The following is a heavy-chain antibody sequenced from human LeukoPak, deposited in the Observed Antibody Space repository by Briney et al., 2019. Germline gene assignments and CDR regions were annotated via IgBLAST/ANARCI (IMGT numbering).Heavy chain of an antibody. V-gene: IGHV3-23*01. CDR3: ARDPSGWFSRAFDY. CDR1: GFTFSSYA. CDR2: ISGGGGST. D-gene: IGHD6-19*01. Sequence: GGSLRLSCAASGFTFSSYAMNWVRRAPGMGLEWVSRISGGGGSTYYADSVKGRFTLSRDNSKNTLYLQMNSLRAEDTAVYYCARDPSGWFSRAFDYWGQGTLVTVSS. J-gene: IGHJ4*02.